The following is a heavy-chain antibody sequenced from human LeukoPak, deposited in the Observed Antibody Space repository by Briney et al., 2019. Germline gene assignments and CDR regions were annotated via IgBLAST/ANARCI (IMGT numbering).Heavy chain of an antibody. CDR3: TGRIDY. CDR2: IYSGGSP. V-gene: IGHV3-53*01. J-gene: IGHJ4*02. CDR1: GFTISRNY. Sequence: PGGSLRLSCVVSGFTISRNYMNWDRQAPGKGLEWVSVIYSGGSPFYADSVKGRFTISRDNSKNTLYLQMNSLRPDDTAVYYCTGRIDYWGQGTLVTVSS. D-gene: IGHD1-14*01.